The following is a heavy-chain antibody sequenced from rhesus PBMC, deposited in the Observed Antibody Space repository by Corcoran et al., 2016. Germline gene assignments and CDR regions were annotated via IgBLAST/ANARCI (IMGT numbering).Heavy chain of an antibody. J-gene: IGHJ4*01. V-gene: IGHV4-106*01. CDR1: GGSISDDYY. CDR2: IYGSGGGT. D-gene: IGHD3S6*01. CDR3: ARDHPRASVDY. Sequence: QVQLQESGPGLVKPSETLSLTCAVSGGSISDDYYWSWIRQPPGKGLEWIGYIYGSGGGTNYNPSLKNRVTISIDTSKNQFSLKLSSVTAADTAVYYCARDHPRASVDYWGQGVLVTVSS.